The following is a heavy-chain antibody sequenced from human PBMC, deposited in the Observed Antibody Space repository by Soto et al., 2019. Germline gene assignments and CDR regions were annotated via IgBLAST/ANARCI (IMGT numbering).Heavy chain of an antibody. J-gene: IGHJ4*02. D-gene: IGHD3-10*01. Sequence: GGSLRLSCAASGFTFGASALQWVRQASWKGLEWLGRIGSKGETYATAYAASVKGRFTISRDDSKNTAYLQMNSLESEDTAVYYCANLPGTYYYVSGRPWYFDYWGQGTLVTVSS. CDR3: ANLPGTYYYVSGRPWYFDY. CDR2: IGSKGETYAT. CDR1: GFTFGASA. V-gene: IGHV3-73*01.